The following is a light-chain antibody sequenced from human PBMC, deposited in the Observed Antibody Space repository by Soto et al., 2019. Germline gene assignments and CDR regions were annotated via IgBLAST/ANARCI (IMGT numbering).Light chain of an antibody. V-gene: IGLV1-40*01. CDR2: NNN. CDR3: QSYESSLSDYV. Sequence: QSVLTQPPSVSGAPGQRVTISCTGSSSNIGAGFNVHWYQQLPETAPKLLIFNNNNRPSGVPDRFSGSNSGTSASLAITGLQAGDEADYYCQSYESSLSDYVFGNGNKVTVL. CDR1: SSNIGAGFN. J-gene: IGLJ1*01.